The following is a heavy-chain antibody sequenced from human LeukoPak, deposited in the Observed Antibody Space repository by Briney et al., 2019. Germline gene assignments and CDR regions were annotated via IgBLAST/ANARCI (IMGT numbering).Heavy chain of an antibody. J-gene: IGHJ5*02. V-gene: IGHV4-59*01. D-gene: IGHD2-15*01. CDR3: ARGCSGGSCYFPYNWFDP. CDR2: IYYSGST. Sequence: SETLSLTCTVSGGSISSYYWSWIRQPPGKGLEWIGYIYYSGSTNYNPSLKSRVTISVDTSKNQFSLKLSSVTAADTAVYYCARGCSGGSCYFPYNWFDPWGQGTLVTVSS. CDR1: GGSISSYY.